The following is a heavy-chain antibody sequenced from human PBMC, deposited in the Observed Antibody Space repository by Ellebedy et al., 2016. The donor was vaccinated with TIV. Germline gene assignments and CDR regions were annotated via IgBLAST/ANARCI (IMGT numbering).Heavy chain of an antibody. CDR3: ARDPGQWLVSYYMDV. D-gene: IGHD6-19*01. CDR1: GYTFTSYG. Sequence: ASVKVSXXASGYTFTSYGISWVRQAPGQGLEWMGWISAYNGNTNYAQKLQGRVTMTTDTSTSTAYMELRSLRSDDTAVYYCARDPGQWLVSYYMDVWGKGTTVTVSS. V-gene: IGHV1-18*01. J-gene: IGHJ6*03. CDR2: ISAYNGNT.